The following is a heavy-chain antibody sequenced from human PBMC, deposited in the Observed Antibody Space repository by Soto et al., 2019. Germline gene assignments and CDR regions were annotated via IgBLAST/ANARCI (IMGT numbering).Heavy chain of an antibody. CDR3: AREGRGKKAGYNGLVSLGY. D-gene: IGHD2-2*02. J-gene: IGHJ4*02. CDR2: IIPIFNST. CDR1: GSRFSNYV. Sequence: SVKVSCKVSGSRFSNYVISWVRQAPGHGLEWLGRIIPIFNSTKYARSFQGRVTITADKSTSTASLELSSLRSDDTAVYYCAREGRGKKAGYNGLVSLGYWGQGTLVTVSS. V-gene: IGHV1-69*06.